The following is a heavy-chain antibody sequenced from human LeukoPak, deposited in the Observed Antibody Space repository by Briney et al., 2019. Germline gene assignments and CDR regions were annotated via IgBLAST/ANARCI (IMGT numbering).Heavy chain of an antibody. CDR2: ISGSGGST. CDR3: AKAPRGTVPYYYYMDV. Sequence: PGGSLRLSCAASGFTFSSYGMSWVRQAPGKGLEWVSAISGSGGSTYYADSVKGRFTISRDNSKNTLYLQMNSLRAEDTAVYYCAKAPRGTVPYYYYMDVWGKGTTVTISS. J-gene: IGHJ6*03. CDR1: GFTFSSYG. D-gene: IGHD3-10*01. V-gene: IGHV3-23*01.